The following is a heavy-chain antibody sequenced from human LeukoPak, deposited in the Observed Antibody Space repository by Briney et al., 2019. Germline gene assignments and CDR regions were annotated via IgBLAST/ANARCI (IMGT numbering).Heavy chain of an antibody. V-gene: IGHV3-23*01. CDR3: ARDGSLPDY. CDR2: ILNTGGSA. Sequence: PGGSLRLSCAASGFTFSGYAMSWVRQAPGKGLEWVSTILNTGGSAYYADSVKGRFTISRDNSKNTLYLQMNSLRAEDTAVYYCARDGSLPDYWGQGTLVTVSS. D-gene: IGHD5-24*01. J-gene: IGHJ4*02. CDR1: GFTFSGYA.